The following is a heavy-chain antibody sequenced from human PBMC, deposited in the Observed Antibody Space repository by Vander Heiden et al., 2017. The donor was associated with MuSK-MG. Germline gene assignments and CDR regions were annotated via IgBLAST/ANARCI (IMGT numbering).Heavy chain of an antibody. Sequence: VQLVESGGGVVQPGGSLRLSCAASGFTFSRHGMHGVRRAPDNGLEWVTFIRYDGRITNYADSVKGRFTVSRDNSQNTVYLQMNSLRTEDTALYYCVKDQWGQGDTPVSARTPLDYWGQGTLVTVSS. CDR2: IRYDGRIT. CDR1: GFTFSRHG. D-gene: IGHD6-6*01. V-gene: IGHV3-30*02. CDR3: VKDQWGQGDTPVSARTPLDY. J-gene: IGHJ4*02.